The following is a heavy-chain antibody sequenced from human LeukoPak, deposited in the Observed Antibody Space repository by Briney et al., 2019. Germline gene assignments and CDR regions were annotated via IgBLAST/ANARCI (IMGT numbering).Heavy chain of an antibody. D-gene: IGHD4/OR15-4a*01. V-gene: IGHV3-48*01. CDR3: ARRAGAYSHPYDY. Sequence: PGGSLRLSCVASGFILSSYSMNWVRQAPGKGLEWVSYIRSSSSTIYYSDSVKGRFTISRDNSKNTLYLQMNSLRAEDTAVYYCARRAGAYSHPYDYWGQGTLVTVSS. J-gene: IGHJ4*02. CDR1: GFILSSYS. CDR2: IRSSSSTI.